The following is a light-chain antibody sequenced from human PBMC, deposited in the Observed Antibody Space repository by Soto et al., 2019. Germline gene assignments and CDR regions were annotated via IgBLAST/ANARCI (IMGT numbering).Light chain of an antibody. Sequence: DIQMTQSPSTLSASVGDRVTITCRASQSISSWLAWYQQQPGKAPKLLIYKASSLESGVPSRFSGSGSGTEFTLTISSLQPDDFATYYCQQYNSQRTFGQGTKVEIK. J-gene: IGKJ1*01. V-gene: IGKV1-5*03. CDR2: KAS. CDR1: QSISSW. CDR3: QQYNSQRT.